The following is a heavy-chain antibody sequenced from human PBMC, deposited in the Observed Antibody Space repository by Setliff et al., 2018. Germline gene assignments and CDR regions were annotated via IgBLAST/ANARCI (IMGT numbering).Heavy chain of an antibody. CDR1: GYTFTNYG. Sequence: ASVKVSCKASGYTFTNYGITWVRQAPGQGLEWMAWISAYDGNTRFAQNFQGRVTLTTDTPTTTAYMELKSLRSDDTAVYYCARSWRAGALNHFDYWGQGSRVTVSS. CDR2: ISAYDGNT. J-gene: IGHJ4*02. V-gene: IGHV1-18*01. D-gene: IGHD3-3*01. CDR3: ARSWRAGALNHFDY.